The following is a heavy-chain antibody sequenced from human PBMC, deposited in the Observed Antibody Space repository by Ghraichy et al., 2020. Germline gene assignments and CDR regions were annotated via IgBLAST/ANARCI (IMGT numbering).Heavy chain of an antibody. J-gene: IGHJ4*02. CDR1: GITFSTYW. CDR2: IRPDGSEI. CDR3: AGDRPPLTEYPPLDQ. V-gene: IGHV3-7*03. D-gene: IGHD3-9*01. Sequence: GGSLRLSCAASGITFSTYWMTWVRQTPGKGLEWVASIRPDGSEIYYVDSVKGRFTISRDNAKNSLFLQMNSLRADDTAIYYCAGDRPPLTEYPPLDQWGQGTLVTVSS.